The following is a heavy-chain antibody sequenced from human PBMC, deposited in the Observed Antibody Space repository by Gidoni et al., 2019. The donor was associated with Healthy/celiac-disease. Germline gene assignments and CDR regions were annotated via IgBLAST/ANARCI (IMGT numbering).Heavy chain of an antibody. V-gene: IGHV1-69*01. CDR1: GGTFSSYS. D-gene: IGHD2-15*01. CDR2: IIPIFGTA. Sequence: QVQLVQSGAAVKKPGSSVKVSCKASGGTFSSYSISWVRQAPGQGLEWMGGIIPIFGTANYAQKFQGRVTITADESTSTAYMELSSLRSEDTAVYYCGAGDCSGGSCYSWYYYYYMDVWGKGTTVTVSS. CDR3: GAGDCSGGSCYSWYYYYYMDV. J-gene: IGHJ6*03.